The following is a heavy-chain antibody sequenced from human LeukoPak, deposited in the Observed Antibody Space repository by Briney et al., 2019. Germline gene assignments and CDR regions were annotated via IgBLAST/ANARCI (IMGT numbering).Heavy chain of an antibody. CDR1: GCSISSSSYY. CDR2: IYYSWST. CDR3: ARGDYFDY. Sequence: SETLSLTCTVSGCSISSSSYYWGWIRQPPGKGLEWIGSIYYSWSTYYNPSLKSRVTISVDTSKNQFSLMLSSVTAAATAVYYYARGDYFDYWGQGTLVTVSS. V-gene: IGHV4-39*01. J-gene: IGHJ4*02.